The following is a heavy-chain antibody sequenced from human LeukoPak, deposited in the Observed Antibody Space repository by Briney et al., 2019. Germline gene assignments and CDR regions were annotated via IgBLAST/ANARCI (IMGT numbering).Heavy chain of an antibody. D-gene: IGHD2-2*01. CDR3: ARVPTPYCSSTSCYPTFDFDY. CDR1: GYTFISYD. Sequence: ASVKVSCKASGYTFISYDINWVRQATGQGLEWMGWMNPNSGNTGYAQKFQGRVTMTRNTSISTAYMELSSLRSEDTAVYYCARVPTPYCSSTSCYPTFDFDYWGQGTLVTVSS. V-gene: IGHV1-8*01. J-gene: IGHJ4*02. CDR2: MNPNSGNT.